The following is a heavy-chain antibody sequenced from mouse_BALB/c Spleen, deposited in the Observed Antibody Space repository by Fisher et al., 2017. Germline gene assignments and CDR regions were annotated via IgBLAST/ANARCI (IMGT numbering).Heavy chain of an antibody. D-gene: IGHD2-14*01. CDR3: TRSYYRSYYYAMDY. Sequence: KFKGKATLTVDTSSSTAYMQLSSLTSEDSAVYYCTRSYYRSYYYAMDYWGQGTSVTVSS. J-gene: IGHJ4*01. V-gene: IGHV1-50*01.